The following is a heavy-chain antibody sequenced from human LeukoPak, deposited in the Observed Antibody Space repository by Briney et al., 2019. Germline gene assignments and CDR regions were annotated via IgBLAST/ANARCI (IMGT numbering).Heavy chain of an antibody. CDR2: IWFDGSNK. Sequence: GGSLRLSCTASKFTFSNYGMQWVRQAPGKGLEWVAHIWFDGSNKYFADSVKGRFTISRDNSKNTLYLQMNSLRAEDTAVYYCARDGRSGPHFDSWGQGTLVTVSS. D-gene: IGHD1-1*01. CDR3: ARDGRSGPHFDS. V-gene: IGHV3-33*08. CDR1: KFTFSNYG. J-gene: IGHJ4*02.